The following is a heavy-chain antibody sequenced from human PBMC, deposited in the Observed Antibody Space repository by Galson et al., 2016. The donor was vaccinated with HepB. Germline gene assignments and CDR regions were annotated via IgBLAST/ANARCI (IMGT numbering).Heavy chain of an antibody. V-gene: IGHV3-7*03. CDR1: GFIFSDYW. CDR3: ATSTIADY. Sequence: SLRLSCAASGFIFSDYWMTWVRRAPGKGLEWVANINQNGTETYYVDSVKGRFIISRDNARNALILEMNSLRPDDTAVYYCATSTIADYWGQGARVTVSS. D-gene: IGHD1-1*01. J-gene: IGHJ4*02. CDR2: INQNGTET.